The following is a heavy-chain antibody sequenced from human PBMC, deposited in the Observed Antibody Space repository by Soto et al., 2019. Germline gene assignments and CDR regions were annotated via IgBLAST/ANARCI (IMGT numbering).Heavy chain of an antibody. CDR3: VRQGIGVLHGLVDV. CDR2: FRSGGGT. Sequence: SEPLSHTFSLSVTSISIYNLDGLRQPPGKGLEWIGYFRSGGGTSYNPSLKIRVAISADTSMKQFSLRLSSVTAADTAVYYCVRQGIGVLHGLVDVWGQGTMVT. J-gene: IGHJ3*01. CDR1: VTSISIYN. V-gene: IGHV4-59*08. D-gene: IGHD3-10*01.